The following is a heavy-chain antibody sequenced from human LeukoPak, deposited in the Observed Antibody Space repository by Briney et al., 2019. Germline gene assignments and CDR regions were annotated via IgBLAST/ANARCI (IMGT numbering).Heavy chain of an antibody. J-gene: IGHJ4*02. V-gene: IGHV3-48*03. D-gene: IGHD3-10*01. CDR1: GFTFSSYE. Sequence: GGSLRLSCAASGFTFSSYEMNWVRQAPGKGLEWVSYISSSGSTIYYADSVKGRFTISRDDAKNSLYLQMNSLRAEDTAVYYCARGRRVRGVYFDYWGQGTLVTVSS. CDR2: ISSSGSTI. CDR3: ARGRRVRGVYFDY.